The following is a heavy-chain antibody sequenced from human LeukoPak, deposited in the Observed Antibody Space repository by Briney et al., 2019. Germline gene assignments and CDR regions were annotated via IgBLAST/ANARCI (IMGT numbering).Heavy chain of an antibody. CDR3: ARAFNDAFDI. V-gene: IGHV3-11*04. CDR1: GFTFRDYY. J-gene: IGHJ3*02. Sequence: GGSLRLSCEASGFTFRDYYMGWIRQAPGKGLEWVSCITNSGDRIYNADSVKGRFTISRDNAKNSLYLQMNSLRAEDTAIYYCARAFNDAFDIWGQGTMVTVSS. CDR2: ITNSGDRI.